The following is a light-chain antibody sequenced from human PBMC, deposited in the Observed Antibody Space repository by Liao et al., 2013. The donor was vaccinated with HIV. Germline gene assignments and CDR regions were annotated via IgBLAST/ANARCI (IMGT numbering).Light chain of an antibody. CDR3: QVWASNTAV. V-gene: IGLV3-1*01. J-gene: IGLJ2*01. CDR2: QNT. CDR1: KLGDRY. Sequence: SFELTQPPSVSVSPGHPASITCSGDKLGDRYVSWYQERPGQSPLLVIFQNTQRPSGVPERFSGSNSADTATLTISGTQAVDEADYYCQVWASNTAVFGGGTRLTVL.